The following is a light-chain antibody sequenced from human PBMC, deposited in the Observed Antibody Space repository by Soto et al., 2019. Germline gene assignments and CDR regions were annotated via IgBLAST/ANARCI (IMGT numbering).Light chain of an antibody. Sequence: QSALTQPASVSGSPGQSITISCTGTSTDVGGYKYVSWYPQHPGKVPKLIIYEVTNRPSGVSDRFSGSKSGNTASLTISGLQAEDEADYYCSSYTSISLVVFGGGTKVTVL. CDR1: STDVGGYKY. J-gene: IGLJ2*01. CDR2: EVT. V-gene: IGLV2-14*01. CDR3: SSYTSISLVV.